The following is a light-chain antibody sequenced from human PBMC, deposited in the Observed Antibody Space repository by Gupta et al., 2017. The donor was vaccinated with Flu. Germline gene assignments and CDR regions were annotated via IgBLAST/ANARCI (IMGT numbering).Light chain of an antibody. CDR3: QQYNIDPFT. V-gene: IGKV1-5*03. Sequence: GDRVTITCRASQSISSWLAWYQQKPGKAPKLLIYQASTLESGVSSRFSGSGSGAVFTLSINNLQPEDFATYYCQQYNIDPFTFGQGTKVEIK. CDR2: QAS. CDR1: QSISSW. J-gene: IGKJ2*01.